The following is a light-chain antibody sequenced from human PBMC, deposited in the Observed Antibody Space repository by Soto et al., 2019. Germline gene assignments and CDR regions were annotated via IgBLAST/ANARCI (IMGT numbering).Light chain of an antibody. CDR1: QSVSSN. J-gene: IGKJ1*01. Sequence: EIVMTQSPATLSVSPGERATLSCRASQSVSSNLAWYQQKPGQAPRLLIYDASTRATGIPARFSGSGSGTEFTLTISSLQSEDFAVYYCQQYGSSGTFGQGTKVDI. V-gene: IGKV3-15*01. CDR2: DAS. CDR3: QQYGSSGT.